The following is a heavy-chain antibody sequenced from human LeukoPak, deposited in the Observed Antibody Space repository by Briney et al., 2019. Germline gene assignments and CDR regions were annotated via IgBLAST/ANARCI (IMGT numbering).Heavy chain of an antibody. CDR2: IYSGGRT. D-gene: IGHD3-3*01. CDR1: GLTVRSNY. V-gene: IGHV3-53*01. CDR3: ARDFETVGYYYYGMDV. Sequence: GGSLRLSCVASGLTVRSNYMSWARQAPGKGLEWVSVIYSGGRTYYADAVKGRFTMSRDNSKNTVYLQMNSLTAEDTAVYYCARDFETVGYYYYGMDVWGQGTTVTVSS. J-gene: IGHJ6*02.